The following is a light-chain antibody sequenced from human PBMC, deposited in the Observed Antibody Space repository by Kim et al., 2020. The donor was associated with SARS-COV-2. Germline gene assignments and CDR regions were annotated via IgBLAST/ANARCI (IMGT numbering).Light chain of an antibody. CDR1: SSDVGGYNY. Sequence: QSALNQPASVSGSPGQSITISCTGTSSDVGGYNYVSWYQQHPGKAPKLMIYDVSNRPSGVSNRFSGSKSGNTASLTISGLQAEDEADYYCSSYTSSSVVFGGGTQLTVL. CDR3: SSYTSSSVV. CDR2: DVS. V-gene: IGLV2-14*03. J-gene: IGLJ2*01.